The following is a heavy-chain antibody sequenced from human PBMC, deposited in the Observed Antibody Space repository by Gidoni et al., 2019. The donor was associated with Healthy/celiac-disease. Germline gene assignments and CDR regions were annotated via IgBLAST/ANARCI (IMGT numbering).Heavy chain of an antibody. Sequence: EVQLLESGGGLVQPGGSLRLSCAASGFTFSSYAMSWVRQAPGKGLEWVSAISGSGGSTYYADSVKGRFTISRDNSKNTLYLQMNSLRAEDTAVYYCAKDGSSLITMIVVVHFDYWGQGTLVTVSS. V-gene: IGHV3-23*01. D-gene: IGHD3-22*01. CDR3: AKDGSSLITMIVVVHFDY. CDR1: GFTFSSYA. CDR2: ISGSGGST. J-gene: IGHJ4*02.